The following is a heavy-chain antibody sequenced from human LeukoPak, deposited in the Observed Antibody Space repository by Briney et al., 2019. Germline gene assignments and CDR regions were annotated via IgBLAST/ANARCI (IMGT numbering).Heavy chain of an antibody. CDR2: ISSSSSTI. V-gene: IGHV3-48*04. D-gene: IGHD5-18*01. CDR1: GFTFSSYS. J-gene: IGHJ4*02. CDR3: ARHRFRGYSYGYFDY. Sequence: PGGSLRLSCAASGFTFSSYSMNWVRQAPGKGLEWVSYISSSSSTIYYADSVKGRFTISRDNAKNSLYLQMNSLRAEDTAVYYCARHRFRGYSYGYFDYWGQGTLVTVSS.